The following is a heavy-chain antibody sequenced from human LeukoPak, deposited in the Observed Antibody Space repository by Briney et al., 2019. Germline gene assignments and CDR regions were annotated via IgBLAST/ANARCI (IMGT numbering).Heavy chain of an antibody. CDR1: GGSISSSSYY. J-gene: IGHJ4*02. V-gene: IGHV4-39*07. CDR2: IYYSGST. CDR3: ARSYYYDSSGYFRDPSNFDY. D-gene: IGHD3-22*01. Sequence: PSETLSLTCTVSGGSISSSSYYWGWIRQPPGKGLEWIGSIYYSGSTYYNPSLKSRVTISVDTSKNQFSLKLSSVTAADTAVYYCARSYYYDSSGYFRDPSNFDYWGQGTLVTVSS.